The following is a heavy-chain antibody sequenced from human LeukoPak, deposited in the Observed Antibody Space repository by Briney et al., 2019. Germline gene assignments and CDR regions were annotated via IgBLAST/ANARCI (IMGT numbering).Heavy chain of an antibody. Sequence: GASVKVSCKASGYTFTGYYMHWVRQAPGQGLEGMEWINPNSGATNYAQKFQGRVTMTRDTSISTAYMELSRLRSDDTAVYYCARAEGGPVTSSYYFDYWGQGTLVTVSS. CDR2: INPNSGAT. V-gene: IGHV1-2*02. J-gene: IGHJ4*02. D-gene: IGHD2-2*01. CDR1: GYTFTGYY. CDR3: ARAEGGPVTSSYYFDY.